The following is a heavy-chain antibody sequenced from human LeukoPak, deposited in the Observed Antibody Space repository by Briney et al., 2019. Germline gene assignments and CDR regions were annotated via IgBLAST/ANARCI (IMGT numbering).Heavy chain of an antibody. V-gene: IGHV3-74*01. D-gene: IGHD6-6*01. J-gene: IGHJ4*02. Sequence: PGGSLRLSCAASGFTFSSYWMHWVRQAPGKGLVWVSRINTDGSSTSYADSVEGRFTISRDNAKNTLYLQMNSLRAEDTAVYYCARDPLSIAAPSADYWGQGTLVTVSS. CDR3: ARDPLSIAAPSADY. CDR2: INTDGSST. CDR1: GFTFSSYW.